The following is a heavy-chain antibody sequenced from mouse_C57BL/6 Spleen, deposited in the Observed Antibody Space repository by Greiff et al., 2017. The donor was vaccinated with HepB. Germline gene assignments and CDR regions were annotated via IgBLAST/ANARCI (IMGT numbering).Heavy chain of an antibody. CDR3: ARDLGYYGSRTMDY. V-gene: IGHV1-52*01. CDR1: GYTFTSYW. J-gene: IGHJ4*01. CDR2: IDPSDSET. Sequence: QVQLQQPGAELVRPGSSVKLSCKASGYTFTSYWMHWVKQRPIQGLEWIGNIDPSDSETHYNQKFKDKATLTVDKSSSTAYMQLSSLTSEDSAVYYCARDLGYYGSRTMDYWGQGTSVTVSS. D-gene: IGHD1-1*01.